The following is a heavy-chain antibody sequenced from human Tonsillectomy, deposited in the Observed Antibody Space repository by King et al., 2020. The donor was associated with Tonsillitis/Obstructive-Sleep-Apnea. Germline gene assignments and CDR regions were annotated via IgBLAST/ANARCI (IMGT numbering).Heavy chain of an antibody. V-gene: IGHV3-53*01. CDR3: AGSSIAVAGTVVFDS. Sequence: VQLVESGGGLIQPGGSLRLSCAASGFTVSSNYMSWVRQAPGKGLEWVSVIYIGDSTFYADSGKGRFTISRDNSKNTLYLQMNSLRVEDTAVYYCAGSSIAVAGTVVFDSWGQGTLVTVAS. CDR2: IYIGDST. D-gene: IGHD6-19*01. J-gene: IGHJ4*02. CDR1: GFTVSSNY.